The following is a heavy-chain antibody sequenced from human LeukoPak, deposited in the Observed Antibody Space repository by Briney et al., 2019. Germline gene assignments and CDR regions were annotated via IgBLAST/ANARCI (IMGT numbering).Heavy chain of an antibody. CDR2: IYYSGTT. Sequence: SEPLSLPCSVSGGPQSRYHWICTPQPPEKALVWIGYIYYSGTTNYNPSLKRRVTISVDTSKNQFSLKLSSVTAADTAVYYCASGYSYGHFDYWGQGTLVTVSS. CDR3: ASGYSYGHFDY. CDR1: GGPQSRYH. D-gene: IGHD5-18*01. J-gene: IGHJ4*02. V-gene: IGHV4-59*01.